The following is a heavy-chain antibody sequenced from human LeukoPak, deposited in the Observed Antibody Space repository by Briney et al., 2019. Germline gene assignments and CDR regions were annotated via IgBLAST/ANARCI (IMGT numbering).Heavy chain of an antibody. V-gene: IGHV3-21*04. D-gene: IGHD6-13*01. Sequence: GGSLRLSCAASGFAFNTYSMTWVRQAPGKGLEWVSSISGGSGYIYYADSVKGRFTISRDNAKNSLYLQMNSLRAEDTAVYYCAREDGYSSSWYSDYWGQGTLVTVSS. CDR3: AREDGYSSSWYSDY. J-gene: IGHJ4*02. CDR2: ISGGSGYI. CDR1: GFAFNTYS.